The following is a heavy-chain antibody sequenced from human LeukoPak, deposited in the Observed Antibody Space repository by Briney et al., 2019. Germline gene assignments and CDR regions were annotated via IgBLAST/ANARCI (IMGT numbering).Heavy chain of an antibody. D-gene: IGHD6-19*01. CDR1: GFTFTSYA. J-gene: IGHJ4*02. CDR3: AKPKYPVAGSNYFDY. V-gene: IGHV3-23*01. Sequence: PGGSLRLSCAASGFTFTSYAMSWVRQAPGKGLEWFSSISGNGVSTHYAETVEGRFTISRDNSKNTLYLQMNSLRAADTAVYYCAKPKYPVAGSNYFDYWSQGSLVTVSS. CDR2: ISGNGVST.